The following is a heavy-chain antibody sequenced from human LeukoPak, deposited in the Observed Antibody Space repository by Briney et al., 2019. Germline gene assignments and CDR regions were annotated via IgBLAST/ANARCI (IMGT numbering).Heavy chain of an antibody. D-gene: IGHD3-22*01. J-gene: IGHJ4*02. CDR1: GFTFRDYY. CDR2: ISSIGTAI. Sequence: KSGGSLRLSCTASGFTFRDYYMSWLRQAPGKGLEWVSYISSIGTAIYYADSVKGRFTISRDNAKNSLYLQMNSLRVEDTAVYYCVTGDSSSYSVFSAFDFWGQGTLVTVSS. CDR3: VTGDSSSYSVFSAFDF. V-gene: IGHV3-11*01.